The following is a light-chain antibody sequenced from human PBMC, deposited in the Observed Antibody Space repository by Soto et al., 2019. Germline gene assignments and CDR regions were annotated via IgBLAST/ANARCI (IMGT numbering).Light chain of an antibody. CDR2: AAS. CDR1: QGIRDE. V-gene: IGKV1-6*01. CDR3: LQDYDYPRT. Sequence: AIQMTQSPSSLSASVGDRVTITCRASQGIRDELGWYQQKAGKAPNLLISAASRLQSGVPSRFSGRGSGTYFTLTISSLQPEDFATYYGLQDYDYPRTFGQGTKVELE. J-gene: IGKJ1*01.